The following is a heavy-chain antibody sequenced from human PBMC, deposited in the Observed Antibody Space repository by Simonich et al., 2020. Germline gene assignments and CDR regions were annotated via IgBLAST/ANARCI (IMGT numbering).Heavy chain of an antibody. J-gene: IGHJ2*01. CDR2: INPNSGGT. D-gene: IGHD6-25*01. Sequence: QVQLVQSGAEVKKPGASVKVSCKASGYTFTGYYMHWVRQAPGQGLEWMGWINPNSGGTNYAQKVQSRVTMTRDTSISTAYMELSRLRADDTAVYYCARGGLGHWYFDLWGRGTLVTVSS. CDR1: GYTFTGYY. CDR3: ARGGLGHWYFDL. V-gene: IGHV1-2*02.